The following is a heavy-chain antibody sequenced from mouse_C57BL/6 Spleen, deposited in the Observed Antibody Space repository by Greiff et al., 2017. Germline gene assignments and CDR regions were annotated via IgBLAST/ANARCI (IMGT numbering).Heavy chain of an antibody. CDR3: ASSNWDGDY. J-gene: IGHJ2*01. CDR2: IYPGDGDT. CDR1: GYAFSSSW. V-gene: IGHV1-82*01. D-gene: IGHD4-1*01. Sequence: VQLQESGPELVKPGASVKISCKASGYAFSSSWMNWVKQRPGKGLEWIGRIYPGDGDTNYNGKFKGKATLTADKSSSTAYMQLSSLTSEDSAVYFCASSNWDGDYWGQGTTLTVSS.